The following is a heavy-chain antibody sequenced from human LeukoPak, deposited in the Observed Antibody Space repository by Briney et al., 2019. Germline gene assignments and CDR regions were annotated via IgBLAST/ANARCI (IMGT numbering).Heavy chain of an antibody. V-gene: IGHV3-48*03. Sequence: GGSLRLSCAASGFTFSSYEMNWVRQAPGKGLEWISYTSSSGSTRYYADSMKGRFTISRDNAKNSLYLQMNSLRAEDTAVYYCAREYRIAAAGHFDYWGQGTLVTVSS. J-gene: IGHJ4*02. CDR1: GFTFSSYE. CDR3: AREYRIAAAGHFDY. CDR2: TSSSGSTR. D-gene: IGHD6-13*01.